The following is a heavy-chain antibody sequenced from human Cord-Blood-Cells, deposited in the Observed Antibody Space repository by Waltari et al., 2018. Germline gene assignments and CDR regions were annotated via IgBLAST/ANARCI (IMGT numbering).Heavy chain of an antibody. CDR3: ARDGGGYSGYDWGDY. D-gene: IGHD5-12*01. CDR1: GYTFTGYY. V-gene: IGHV1-2*02. CDR2: INPNSGGT. J-gene: IGHJ4*02. Sequence: QVQLVQSGAEVKKPGASVKVSCKASGYTFTGYYMHWVRQALGQGLEWMGWINPNSGGTNYAQKFQGRVTMTRDTSISTAYMELSRLRSDDTAVYYCARDGGGYSGYDWGDYWGQGTLVTVSS.